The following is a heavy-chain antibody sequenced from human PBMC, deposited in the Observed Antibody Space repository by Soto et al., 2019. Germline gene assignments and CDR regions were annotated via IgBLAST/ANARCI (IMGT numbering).Heavy chain of an antibody. Sequence: QVQLVESGGGVVQPGRSLRLSCAASGFTFSSYAMHWVRQAPGKGLEWEAVISYDGSNKYYADSVKGRFTISRDNSKNTLYLQMNSLRAEDTAVYYCARDPAVGVAVADTYVYWGQGTLVTVSS. CDR2: ISYDGSNK. D-gene: IGHD6-19*01. CDR3: ARDPAVGVAVADTYVY. J-gene: IGHJ4*02. V-gene: IGHV3-30-3*01. CDR1: GFTFSSYA.